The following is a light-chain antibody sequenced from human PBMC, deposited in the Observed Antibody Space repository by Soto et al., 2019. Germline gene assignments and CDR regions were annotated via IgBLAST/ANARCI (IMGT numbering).Light chain of an antibody. CDR1: SSDVGGYNY. Sequence: QSALTQPASVSGSPGQSITISCTGTSSDVGGYNYVSWYQKHPGIAPKLMIYEVSNRPSGVSNRFSGSKSGNTASLTISGLQADDGADYYCCSYISSSTYVFGTGTKLTVL. J-gene: IGLJ1*01. CDR2: EVS. CDR3: CSYISSSTYV. V-gene: IGLV2-14*01.